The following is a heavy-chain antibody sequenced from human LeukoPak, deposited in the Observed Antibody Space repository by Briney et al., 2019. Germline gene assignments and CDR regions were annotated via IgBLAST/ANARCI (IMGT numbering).Heavy chain of an antibody. CDR1: GFTFSNYW. V-gene: IGHV3-7*05. J-gene: IGHJ4*02. D-gene: IGHD2-21*01. Sequence: GGSLRLSCAASGFTFSNYWLSWVRQAPGKGLDWVANIKEDGSEIYYADSVKGRFTISRDNAKNSLYLQMSSVRAEDTAVYYCASQFWWAAVVCPALDCWGQGSLVTVSS. CDR3: ASQFWWAAVVCPALDC. CDR2: IKEDGSEI.